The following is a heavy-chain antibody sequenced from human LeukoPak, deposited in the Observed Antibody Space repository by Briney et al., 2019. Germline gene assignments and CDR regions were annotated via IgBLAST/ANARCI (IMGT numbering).Heavy chain of an antibody. V-gene: IGHV3-23*01. Sequence: PGGSLRLSCAASGFTFSSYAMSWVRQAPGKGLEWVSAISGSGGSTYYADSVKGRFTISRDNSKNTLYVQMNSLRAEDTAVYYCARDAVTYSSSWYYLDYWGQGTLVTVSS. D-gene: IGHD6-13*01. CDR1: GFTFSSYA. J-gene: IGHJ4*02. CDR3: ARDAVTYSSSWYYLDY. CDR2: ISGSGGST.